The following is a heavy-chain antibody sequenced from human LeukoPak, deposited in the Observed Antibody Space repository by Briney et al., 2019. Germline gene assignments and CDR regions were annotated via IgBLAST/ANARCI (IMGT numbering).Heavy chain of an antibody. J-gene: IGHJ5*02. D-gene: IGHD2-2*01. Sequence: GESLKISCKGSGYSFTSYWIGWVRQMPGKGLEWMGIIYPDDSNTRYSPSFRGQVTISADKSISTAYLQWSSLKASDTAMYYCARHRRYCISTSCLSNWFDPWGQGTRVTVSS. CDR1: GYSFTSYW. V-gene: IGHV5-51*01. CDR2: IYPDDSNT. CDR3: ARHRRYCISTSCLSNWFDP.